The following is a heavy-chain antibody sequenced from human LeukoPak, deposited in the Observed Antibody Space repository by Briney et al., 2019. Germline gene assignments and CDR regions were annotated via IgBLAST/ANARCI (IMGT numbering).Heavy chain of an antibody. Sequence: SETLSLTCAVYGGPFSGYYWSWIPQPPGKGWEGMGEINHSGSTNYNPSLKSRITISVGASKNQFSLTLRSVSAADTAVYYCARGGSSGWYRDAFDIWGQGTMVTVSS. V-gene: IGHV4-34*01. CDR3: ARGGSSGWYRDAFDI. CDR2: INHSGST. D-gene: IGHD6-19*01. J-gene: IGHJ3*02. CDR1: GGPFSGYY.